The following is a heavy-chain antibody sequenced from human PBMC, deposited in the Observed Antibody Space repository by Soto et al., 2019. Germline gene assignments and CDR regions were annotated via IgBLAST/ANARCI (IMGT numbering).Heavy chain of an antibody. CDR3: AQNPNDCAGPQYFYVLDV. J-gene: IGHJ6*02. D-gene: IGHD2-21*02. CDR1: GISLTNARVG. CDR2: IFSNDEK. V-gene: IGHV2-26*01. Sequence: SGPTLVNPTETLTLTCTVSGISLTNARVGVSWIRQPPGKALEWLAHIFSNDEKSYSASLKSRLTISKDTSKSQVVLTMTNVDPVDTATYYCAQNPNDCAGPQYFYVLDVCGQATQVTVSS.